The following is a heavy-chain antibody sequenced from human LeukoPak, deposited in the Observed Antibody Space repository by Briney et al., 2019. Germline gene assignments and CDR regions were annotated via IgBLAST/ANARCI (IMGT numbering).Heavy chain of an antibody. CDR3: ARELRYSYGMDV. CDR1: GFTLSSYW. J-gene: IGHJ6*04. CDR2: INSDGSST. D-gene: IGHD5-18*01. Sequence: GGSLRLSCAASGFTLSSYWMHWVRQAPGKGLVWVSRINSDGSSTSYADSVKGRFTISRDNAKNTLYLQMNSLRAEDTAVYYCARELRYSYGMDVWGKGTTVTVSS. V-gene: IGHV3-74*01.